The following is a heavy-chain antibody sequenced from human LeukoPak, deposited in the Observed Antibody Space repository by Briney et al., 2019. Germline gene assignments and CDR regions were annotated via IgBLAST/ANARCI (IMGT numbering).Heavy chain of an antibody. CDR1: GFTFSHYA. J-gene: IGHJ4*02. Sequence: GGSLRLSCAASGFTFSHYAMHWVRQAPGKGLEWVAVISYDGNHKYYADSVKGRFTISRDNSKNTLFVQMNSLRAEDTAVYYCARARNGTLKYWGQGTLVTVCS. CDR3: ARARNGTLKY. CDR2: ISYDGNHK. V-gene: IGHV3-30*01. D-gene: IGHD1-26*01.